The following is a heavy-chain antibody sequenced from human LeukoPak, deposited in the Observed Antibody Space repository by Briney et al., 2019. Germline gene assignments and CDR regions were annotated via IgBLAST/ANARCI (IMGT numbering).Heavy chain of an antibody. D-gene: IGHD3-16*02. J-gene: IGHJ4*02. CDR2: IYYSGST. V-gene: IGHV4-39*07. CDR1: GGSISSSSYY. Sequence: SETLSLTCTVSGGSISSSSYYWGWIRQPPGKGLEWIGSIYYSGSTYYNPSLKSRVTISVDTSKNQFSLKLSSVTAADTAVYYCASYRWGPGYVWGSYRYTAFDYWGQGTLVTVSS. CDR3: ASYRWGPGYVWGSYRYTAFDY.